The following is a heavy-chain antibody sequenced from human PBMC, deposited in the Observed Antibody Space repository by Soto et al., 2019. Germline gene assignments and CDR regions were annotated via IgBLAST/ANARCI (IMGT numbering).Heavy chain of an antibody. Sequence: PGGSLRLSCAASGFTFSNFAIHWVRQAPGKGLEWVAVISHDGTNKYYADSVKGRFTISRDNSNNTLYLQMNSLRAEDAAVYYCARNYYGSGSYLGHFGYWGQGTLVTV. CDR2: ISHDGTNK. J-gene: IGHJ4*02. CDR3: ARNYYGSGSYLGHFGY. V-gene: IGHV3-30-3*01. D-gene: IGHD3-10*01. CDR1: GFTFSNFA.